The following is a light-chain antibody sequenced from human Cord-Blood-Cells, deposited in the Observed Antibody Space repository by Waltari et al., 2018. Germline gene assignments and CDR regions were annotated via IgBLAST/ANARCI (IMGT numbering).Light chain of an antibody. CDR2: DAS. CDR3: QQRSNWPLT. J-gene: IGKJ3*01. V-gene: IGKV3-11*01. Sequence: EIVLTLCPAALSLYPGESAPISCRASQSVSRYLAWYQQKPGQAPRLLIYDASNRATGIPARFSGSGSGTDFTLTISSLEPEDFAVYYCQQRSNWPLTFGPGTKVDIK. CDR1: QSVSRY.